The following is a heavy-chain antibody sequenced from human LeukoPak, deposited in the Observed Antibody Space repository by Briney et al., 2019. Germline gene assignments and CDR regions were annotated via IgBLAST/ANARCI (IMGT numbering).Heavy chain of an antibody. V-gene: IGHV3-48*01. CDR3: ARRGYSSILRDY. CDR1: RFTFSDFS. D-gene: IGHD6-13*01. J-gene: IGHJ4*02. Sequence: GGSLRLSCAASRFTFSDFSMNWVRQAPGKGLEWVSSISSSGSTKYYADSVKGRFTISRDNAKNSLYLQMSGLRVEDTAVYYCARRGYSSILRDYWGQGTLVTVSS. CDR2: ISSSGSTK.